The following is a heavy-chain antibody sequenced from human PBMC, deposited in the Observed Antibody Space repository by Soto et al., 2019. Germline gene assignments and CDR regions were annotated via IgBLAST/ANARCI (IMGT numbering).Heavy chain of an antibody. CDR1: GFTFSSYG. D-gene: IGHD4-17*01. CDR2: ISYDGSKK. J-gene: IGHJ2*01. V-gene: IGHV3-30*03. Sequence: QPGGSLRLSCAASGFTFSSYGMHWVRQAPGKGLEWVAVISYDGSKKYYSDSVKGRFTISRDNFKNTLYLQMNSLRAEDTAVYYCARVDYGDYGWYFDLWGRGTLVTVSS. CDR3: ARVDYGDYGWYFDL.